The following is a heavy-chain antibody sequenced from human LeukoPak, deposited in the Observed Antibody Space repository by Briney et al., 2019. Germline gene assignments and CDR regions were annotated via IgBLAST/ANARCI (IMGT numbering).Heavy chain of an antibody. D-gene: IGHD3-3*01. J-gene: IGHJ4*02. Sequence: SETLSLTCTVSGGSIMSYYWSWIRQPPGKGLEWVGYVYHSGSTKYNPSLQSRVTISVDTSKNQVSLKLNSVTTADTAVYYCARARVWNDYWGYFDCWGQGTLVTVPS. V-gene: IGHV4-59*01. CDR2: VYHSGST. CDR1: GGSIMSYY. CDR3: ARARVWNDYWGYFDC.